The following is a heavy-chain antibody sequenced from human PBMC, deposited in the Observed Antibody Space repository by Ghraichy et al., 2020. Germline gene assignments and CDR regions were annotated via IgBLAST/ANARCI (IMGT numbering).Heavy chain of an antibody. J-gene: IGHJ5*02. CDR2: IYHSGST. CDR3: ARDYYGSGSS. D-gene: IGHD3-10*01. V-gene: IGHV4-4*02. CDR1: GGSISSSNW. Sequence: ESLNISCAVSGGSISSSNWWSWVRQPPGKGLEWIGEIYHSGSTNYNPSLKSRVTISVDKSKNQFSLKLSSVTAADTAVYYCARDYYGSGSSWGQGTLVTVSS.